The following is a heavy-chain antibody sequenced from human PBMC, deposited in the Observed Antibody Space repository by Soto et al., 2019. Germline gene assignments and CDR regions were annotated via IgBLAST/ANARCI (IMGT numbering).Heavy chain of an antibody. D-gene: IGHD5-12*01. CDR2: INPNSGGT. V-gene: IGHV1-2*04. J-gene: IGHJ3*02. Sequence: ASVKFSCKASGYTFTGYYMHWVRQAPGQGLEWMGWINPNSGGTNYAQKFQGWVTMTRDTSISTAYMELSRLRSDDTAVYYCARDQNVDIVATIRGAFDIWGQGTMVTVSS. CDR3: ARDQNVDIVATIRGAFDI. CDR1: GYTFTGYY.